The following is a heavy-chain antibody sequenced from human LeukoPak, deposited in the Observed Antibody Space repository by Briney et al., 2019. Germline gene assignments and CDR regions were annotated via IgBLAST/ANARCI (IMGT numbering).Heavy chain of an antibody. V-gene: IGHV3-66*01. J-gene: IGHJ4*02. CDR2: IYSGGST. CDR1: GFTVSSNY. D-gene: IGHD6-25*01. CDR3: ARDRIAAAGRVLNFDY. Sequence: PGGSLRLSCAASGFTVSSNYMSWVRQAPGKGLEWVSVIYSGGSTYYADSVKGRFTISRDNSKNTLYLQMNSLRAEDTAVYYCARDRIAAAGRVLNFDYWGQGTLVTVSS.